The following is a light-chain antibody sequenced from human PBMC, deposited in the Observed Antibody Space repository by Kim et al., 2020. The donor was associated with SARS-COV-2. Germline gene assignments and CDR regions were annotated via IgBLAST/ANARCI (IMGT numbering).Light chain of an antibody. Sequence: DVVMTQSPLSLPVTLGQPASISCRSSQSLVHSDGDTYLNWFHQRPGQSPRRLIYKVSNRDSGAPDRFSGSGSGTDFTLKISRVEAEDVGVYYCMQGRHWPWTFGQGTKVYIK. J-gene: IGKJ1*01. V-gene: IGKV2-30*02. CDR2: KVS. CDR1: QSLVHSDGDTY. CDR3: MQGRHWPWT.